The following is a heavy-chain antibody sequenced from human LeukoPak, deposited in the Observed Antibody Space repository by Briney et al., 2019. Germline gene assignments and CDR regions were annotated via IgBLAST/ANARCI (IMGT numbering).Heavy chain of an antibody. V-gene: IGHV1-46*01. CDR3: ARDLRLYDFWSGYYFHYYYYGMDV. D-gene: IGHD3-3*01. J-gene: IGHJ6*02. Sequence: ASVKVSCKASGYTFTSYYMHWVRQAPGQGLEWMGIINPSGGSTSYAQKFQGRVTMTRDTSTSTVYMELSSLRSEDTAVYYCARDLRLYDFWSGYYFHYYYYGMDVWGQGTTVTVSS. CDR2: INPSGGST. CDR1: GYTFTSYY.